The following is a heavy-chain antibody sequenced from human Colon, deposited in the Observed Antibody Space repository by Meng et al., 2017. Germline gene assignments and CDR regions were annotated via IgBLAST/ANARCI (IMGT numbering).Heavy chain of an antibody. CDR2: GST. Sequence: VPLRASGPRLLGPSGTLSVPCTVSGASVSDSNYARCWIRQPPGKGLEWIGYGSTNHNPSLKSRVTISVDTSKNQFSLTLNSVTAADTAVYYCARDNWGSLDYWGQGTLVTVSS. CDR1: GASVSDSNYA. V-gene: IGHV4-61*01. J-gene: IGHJ4*02. CDR3: ARDNWGSLDY. D-gene: IGHD7-27*01.